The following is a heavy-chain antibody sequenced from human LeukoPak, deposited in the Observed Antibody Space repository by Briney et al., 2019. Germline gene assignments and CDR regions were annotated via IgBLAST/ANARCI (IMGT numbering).Heavy chain of an antibody. CDR2: IIPILGIA. J-gene: IGHJ6*02. V-gene: IGHV1-69*04. CDR1: GGTFSSYA. Sequence: SVKVSCKASGGTFSSYAISWVRQAPGQGLEWMGRIIPILGIANYAQKFRGRVTITADKSTSTAYMELSSLRSEDTAVYYCARGGGGYGPWYGMDVWGQGTTVTVSS. CDR3: ARGGGGYGPWYGMDV. D-gene: IGHD5-18*01.